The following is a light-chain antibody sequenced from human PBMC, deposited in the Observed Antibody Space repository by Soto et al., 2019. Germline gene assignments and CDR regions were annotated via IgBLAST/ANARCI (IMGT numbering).Light chain of an antibody. CDR2: TAS. Sequence: DIQMTQSPSSVSASIGDRVTITCRASQGVASWLAWYQQKPGKAPKLLIYTASTLHIGVPSRLSGSGSGTDFTLTISSLQPDDFATYYCQQAGTFPLTCGGGTRVEIK. CDR3: QQAGTFPLT. CDR1: QGVASW. V-gene: IGKV1D-12*01. J-gene: IGKJ4*01.